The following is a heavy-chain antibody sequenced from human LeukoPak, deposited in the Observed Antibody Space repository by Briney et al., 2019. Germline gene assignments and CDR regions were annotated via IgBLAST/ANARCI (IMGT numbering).Heavy chain of an antibody. CDR2: ITSSSTYI. D-gene: IGHD5-18*01. Sequence: GGSLRLSCAASGFTFSNYNMNWVRQAPGKGLEGVSSITSSSTYIYYADSVKGRFTISRDNAKNSLYLQINSLRAEDTAVYYCARGYNYGTHFDSWGQGTLCTVSS. CDR3: ARGYNYGTHFDS. V-gene: IGHV3-21*01. CDR1: GFTFSNYN. J-gene: IGHJ4*02.